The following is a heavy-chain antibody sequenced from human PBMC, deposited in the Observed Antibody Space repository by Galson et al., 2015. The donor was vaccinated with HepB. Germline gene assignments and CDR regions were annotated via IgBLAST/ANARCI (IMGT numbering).Heavy chain of an antibody. Sequence: SVKASCKASGGTFSSYAISWVRQAPGQGLEWMGRIIPILGIANYAQKFQGRVTITADKSTSTAYMELSSLRSEDTAVYYCASTAVGTTRAFDTWGQGTMVTVSS. J-gene: IGHJ3*02. V-gene: IGHV1-69*04. CDR2: IIPILGIA. D-gene: IGHD1-1*01. CDR3: ASTAVGTTRAFDT. CDR1: GGTFSSYA.